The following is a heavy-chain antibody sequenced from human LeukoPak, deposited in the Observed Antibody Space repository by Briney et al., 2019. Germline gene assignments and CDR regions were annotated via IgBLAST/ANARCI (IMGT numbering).Heavy chain of an antibody. Sequence: GGSLRLSCAASGFTFSDSWMSWVRQAPGKGLEWVANMNQDGSEKDYVDSVKGRFTVSRDNARNSLYLQMGSLRAEDTAVYYCATYTHWVAGDVWGQGATVTVSS. CDR3: ATYTHWVAGDV. CDR2: MNQDGSEK. J-gene: IGHJ6*02. V-gene: IGHV3-7*01. CDR1: GFTFSDSW. D-gene: IGHD3-16*01.